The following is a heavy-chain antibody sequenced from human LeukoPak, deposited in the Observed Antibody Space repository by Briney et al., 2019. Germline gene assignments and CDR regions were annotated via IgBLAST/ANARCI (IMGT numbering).Heavy chain of an antibody. D-gene: IGHD1-26*01. CDR2: IYPGDSDT. V-gene: IGHV5-51*01. Sequence: KHGESLKISCKGSGYRFTSYWIGWVRQLPGKGREWMGIIYPGDSDTRYSPSFQGQVTISADKPTSTAYPQWSSLKASDTAMYYCARWVGGSYTSFRIDYWGQGTQVTVSS. J-gene: IGHJ4*02. CDR1: GYRFTSYW. CDR3: ARWVGGSYTSFRIDY.